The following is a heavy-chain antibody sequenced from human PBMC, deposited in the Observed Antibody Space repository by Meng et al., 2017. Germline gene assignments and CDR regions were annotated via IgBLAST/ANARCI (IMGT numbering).Heavy chain of an antibody. CDR1: GFTFRNYW. D-gene: IGHD3-22*01. V-gene: IGHV3-74*01. Sequence: GGSLRLSWGDSGFTFRNYWMHWVRQAPGKGLVWVSRINNDGSDTAYADSVKGRFTISRDNAKNTQFLQMNSLRAEDTAVYYCARGESHFESSGYYTHWGQGTLVTVSS. CDR2: INNDGSDT. J-gene: IGHJ4*02. CDR3: ARGESHFESSGYYTH.